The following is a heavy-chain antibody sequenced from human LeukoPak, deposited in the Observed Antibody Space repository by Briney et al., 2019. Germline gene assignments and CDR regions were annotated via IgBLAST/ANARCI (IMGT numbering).Heavy chain of an antibody. CDR3: AFSSSWYYYYYYMDV. D-gene: IGHD6-13*01. V-gene: IGHV1-69*06. J-gene: IGHJ6*03. CDR1: GYKFTNYG. Sequence: SVKVTCKASGYKFTNYGISWVRQAPGQGLEWMGGIIPIFGTANYAQKFQGRVTITADKSTSTAYMELSSLRSEDTAVYYCAFSSSWYYYYYYMDVWGKGTTVTVSS. CDR2: IIPIFGTA.